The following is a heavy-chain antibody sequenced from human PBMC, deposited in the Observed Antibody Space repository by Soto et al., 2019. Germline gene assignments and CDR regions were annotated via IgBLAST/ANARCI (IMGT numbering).Heavy chain of an antibody. V-gene: IGHV4-4*07. D-gene: IGHD3-22*01. CDR3: ASLDYDKSVYYFDY. J-gene: IGHJ4*02. Sequence: ASETLSLTCTVSGGSVSSQYWSWIRQPAGKGLEWIGRIYNGGIPLIHPSLESRVALSLDTSKNQFSLTLSSVTAADTAIYYCASLDYDKSVYYFDYWGRGTLVTVSS. CDR1: GGSVSSQY. CDR2: IYNGGIP.